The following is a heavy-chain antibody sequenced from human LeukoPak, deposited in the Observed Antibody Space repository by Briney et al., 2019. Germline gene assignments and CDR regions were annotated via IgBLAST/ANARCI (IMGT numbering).Heavy chain of an antibody. V-gene: IGHV3-33*01. J-gene: IGHJ4*02. D-gene: IGHD5-12*01. CDR3: AREGGYSGYGDTKNFDY. CDR1: GFTFSSYG. Sequence: GGSLRLSCAASGFTFSSYGMHWVRQAPGKGLEWVAVIWYDGSNKYYADSVKGRYTISRDNSKNPLYLQMNSLRAEDTAVYYCAREGGYSGYGDTKNFDYWGQGTLVTVSS. CDR2: IWYDGSNK.